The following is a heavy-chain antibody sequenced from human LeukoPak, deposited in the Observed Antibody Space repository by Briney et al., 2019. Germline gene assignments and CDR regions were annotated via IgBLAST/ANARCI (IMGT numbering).Heavy chain of an antibody. CDR1: GFTFTSSA. CDR3: AADLWKMGAEGDNWFDP. V-gene: IGHV1-58*02. CDR2: IVVGSGNT. J-gene: IGHJ5*02. D-gene: IGHD1-26*01. Sequence: SMKVSCKASGFTFTSSAMQWVRQARGQRLEWIGWIVVGSGNTNYAQKFQERVTITRDMSTSTAYMELSSLRSEDTAVYYCAADLWKMGAEGDNWFDPWGQGTLVTVSS.